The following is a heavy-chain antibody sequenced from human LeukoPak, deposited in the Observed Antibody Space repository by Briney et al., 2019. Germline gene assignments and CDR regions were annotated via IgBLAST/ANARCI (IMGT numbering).Heavy chain of an antibody. Sequence: SQTLSLTCAISGESVSCNSATWNWIRQSPSRGLEWLGRTYYRSKWYNDYAVSVKSRITINPDTSKNQFSLQLNSVTPEDTAVYYCTRAGSYGYYWYFDLWGRGTLVTVSS. J-gene: IGHJ2*01. V-gene: IGHV6-1*01. D-gene: IGHD5-18*01. CDR1: GESVSCNSAT. CDR2: TYYRSKWYN. CDR3: TRAGSYGYYWYFDL.